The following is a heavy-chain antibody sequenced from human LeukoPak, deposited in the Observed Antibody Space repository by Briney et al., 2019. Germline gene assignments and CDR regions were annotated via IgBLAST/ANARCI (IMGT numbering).Heavy chain of an antibody. CDR2: IYYSGYT. D-gene: IGHD3-10*01. CDR1: GGSISTSTSY. J-gene: IGHJ5*02. CDR3: ARQGGDTMVRGVVRDWFDP. Sequence: PSETLSLTCTVSGGSISTSTSYWGWIRQPPGKGLEWIVSIYYSGYTYYSPSLKSRVTISVDTSKNQFSLKLSSVTAADTAVYYCARQGGDTMVRGVVRDWFDPWGQGTLVTVSS. V-gene: IGHV4-39*01.